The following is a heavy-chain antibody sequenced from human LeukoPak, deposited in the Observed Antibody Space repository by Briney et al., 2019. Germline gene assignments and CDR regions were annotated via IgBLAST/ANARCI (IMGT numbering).Heavy chain of an antibody. V-gene: IGHV3-74*01. D-gene: IGHD3-10*01. CDR2: INSDGSST. CDR1: GLTFSSYW. J-gene: IGHJ4*02. CDR3: AGQIWLGELFAHY. Sequence: GGSLRLSCAASGLTFSSYWMHWVRQAPGKGLVWVSRINSDGSSTDYADSVKGRFAISRDNAKNTLYLQMNSLRVEDTAVYYCAGQIWLGELFAHYWGQGTLVTVSS.